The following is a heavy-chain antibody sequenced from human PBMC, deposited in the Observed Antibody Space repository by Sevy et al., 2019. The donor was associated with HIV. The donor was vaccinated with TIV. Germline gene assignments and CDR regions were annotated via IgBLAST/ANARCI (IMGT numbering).Heavy chain of an antibody. V-gene: IGHV3-21*01. CDR2: ISSGSSFI. J-gene: IGHJ4*02. CDR3: ARVGLGDCSGTNCSPNDY. CDR1: GFIFSGYT. D-gene: IGHD2-2*01. Sequence: GGSLRLSCAASGFIFSGYTMNWVRQAPGKGLEWVSSISSGSSFIYYADSLQGRFIISRDNARKSLYLQMNNLRVEDTAVYYCARVGLGDCSGTNCSPNDYWGQGTLVIVSS.